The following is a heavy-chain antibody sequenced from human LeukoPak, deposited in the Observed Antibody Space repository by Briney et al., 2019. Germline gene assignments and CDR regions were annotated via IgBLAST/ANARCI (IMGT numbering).Heavy chain of an antibody. CDR3: ASYDSSGASGN. J-gene: IGHJ4*02. D-gene: IGHD3-22*01. V-gene: IGHV4-59*08. CDR1: GGSISYYY. Sequence: SETLSLTCTVSGGSISYYYWSWIRQPPGKGLEWIGYIYYSGSTNYNPSLKSRVTISVDTSKNQFSLRLSSVTAADTAVYYCASYDSSGASGNWGQGTLVTVSS. CDR2: IYYSGST.